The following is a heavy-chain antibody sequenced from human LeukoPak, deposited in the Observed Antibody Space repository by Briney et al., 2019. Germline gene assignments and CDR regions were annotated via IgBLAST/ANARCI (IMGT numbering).Heavy chain of an antibody. CDR3: ARRVGRGFDI. Sequence: SWGRXXXGQGLEWMVWISAYNGNTNYAQKLQGRVTMTTDTSTSTAYMELRSLRSDDTAVYYCARRVGRGFDIWGQGTMVTVSS. V-gene: IGHV1-18*01. J-gene: IGHJ3*02. D-gene: IGHD3-10*01. CDR2: ISAYNGNT.